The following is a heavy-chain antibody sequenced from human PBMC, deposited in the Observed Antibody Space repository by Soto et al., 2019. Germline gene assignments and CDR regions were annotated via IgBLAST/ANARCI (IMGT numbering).Heavy chain of an antibody. J-gene: IGHJ6*02. V-gene: IGHV1-69*01. D-gene: IGHD2-21*01. Sequence: QVQLEQSGAEVKKPGSSLKVSCKATGGTFNKYAISWVRQAPGQGLEWMAGIIPVYGTPNYAPRFQDRVTIIADESTTSPYMAVNSLRSEDTATYYCSIATAYGMDVWGPGTTVIVSS. CDR3: SIATAYGMDV. CDR2: IIPVYGTP. CDR1: GGTFNKYA.